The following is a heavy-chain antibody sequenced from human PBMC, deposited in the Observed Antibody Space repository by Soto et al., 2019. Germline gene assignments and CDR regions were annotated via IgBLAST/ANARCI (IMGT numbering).Heavy chain of an antibody. D-gene: IGHD6-19*01. V-gene: IGHV3-74*01. Sequence: EVQLVESGGGVFQPGGSLRLSCAGSGITLRNYWMHWVRQAPGKGLLWVARIKSDGTTTNYADSVQGRFTVSRDSAKDTFYLQVDSLRVEDTALYYCAVVENSGWSDPFEHCGRGTLVTVSS. CDR3: AVVENSGWSDPFEH. CDR1: GITLRNYW. J-gene: IGHJ4*02. CDR2: IKSDGTTT.